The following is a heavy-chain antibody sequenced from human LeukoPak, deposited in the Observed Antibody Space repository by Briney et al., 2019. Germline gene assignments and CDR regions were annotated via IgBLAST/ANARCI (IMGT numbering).Heavy chain of an antibody. V-gene: IGHV3-23*01. Sequence: PGGSLRLSCAASGFTFSSYGMSWVRQAPGKGLEWVSAISGSGGSTYYADSVKGRFTISRDNSKNTLYLQMNSLRTEDTAVYYCAKVRWDNSGWYYLDYWGQGTLVTVSS. J-gene: IGHJ4*02. D-gene: IGHD6-19*01. CDR2: ISGSGGST. CDR3: AKVRWDNSGWYYLDY. CDR1: GFTFSSYG.